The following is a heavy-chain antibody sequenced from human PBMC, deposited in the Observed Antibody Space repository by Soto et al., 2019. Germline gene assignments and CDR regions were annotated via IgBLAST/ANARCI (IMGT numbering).Heavy chain of an antibody. CDR1: GYTFTNYG. V-gene: IGHV1-18*01. CDR3: TRDWFCIAGKCQNCFDP. Sequence: QVQLVQSGGEVKKPGASVKVSCKASGYTFTNYGISWVRQAPGQGLECVAWISTDSGLTTFAQKFQGRVTLTRDTSTSTVFMEVGSLTSDDTAVYYCTRDWFCIAGKCQNCFDPWAQGTLVTVSS. J-gene: IGHJ5*02. CDR2: ISTDSGLT. D-gene: IGHD2-15*01.